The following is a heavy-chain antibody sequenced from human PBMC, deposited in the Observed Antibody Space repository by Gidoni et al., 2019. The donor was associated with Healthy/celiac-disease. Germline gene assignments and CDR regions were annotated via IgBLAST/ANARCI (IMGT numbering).Heavy chain of an antibody. D-gene: IGHD2-2*01. CDR3: ARDYRGYCSSTSCYPGFDAFDI. Sequence: EVQLVESGGGLVKPGGSLRLSCAASGFTFSSYSMNWVRQAPGKGLEWVSSISSSSYIYYADSVKGRFTISRDNAKNSLYLQMNSLRAEDTAVYYCARDYRGYCSSTSCYPGFDAFDIWGQGTMVTVSS. CDR2: ISSSSYI. V-gene: IGHV3-21*01. CDR1: GFTFSSYS. J-gene: IGHJ3*02.